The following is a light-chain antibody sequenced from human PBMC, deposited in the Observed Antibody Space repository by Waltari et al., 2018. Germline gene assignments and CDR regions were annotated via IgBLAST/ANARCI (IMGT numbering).Light chain of an antibody. CDR2: DVF. J-gene: IGLJ2*01. V-gene: IGLV2-14*03. CDR1: SDDVGGYNF. Sequence: QSALTQPASVSASPGQSITISFTGTSDDVGGYNFASWYQQHPGKAPKLIIYDVFKRPSGVYNRFSGSKSLNTASLSISGLQAEDEGVYYCSAYTSWSTVIFGGGTKLAVL. CDR3: SAYTSWSTVI.